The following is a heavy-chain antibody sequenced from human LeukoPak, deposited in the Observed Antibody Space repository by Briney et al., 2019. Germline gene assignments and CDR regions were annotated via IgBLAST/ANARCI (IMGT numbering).Heavy chain of an antibody. V-gene: IGHV1-2*02. CDR3: ARGYICSGGTCYSRLWFDP. CDR2: INPDSGGT. Sequence: GASVKVSCKASGYTFTGYYMHWVRQAHGQGLEWMGWINPDSGGTNYAQKFQGRVTMTRDTSISTAYMQLSRLRSDDTAVYYCARGYICSGGTCYSRLWFDPWGQGTLVSVSS. CDR1: GYTFTGYY. J-gene: IGHJ5*02. D-gene: IGHD2-15*01.